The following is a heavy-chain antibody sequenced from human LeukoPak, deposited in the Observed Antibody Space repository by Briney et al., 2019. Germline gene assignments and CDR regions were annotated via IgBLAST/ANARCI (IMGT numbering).Heavy chain of an antibody. Sequence: SETLSLTCTVSGDSIANYYWNWIRQPAGKGLEWIGRIYTTGSTNYNPSLKSRVTISVDTSKNQLSLVLNSLTAADTAVYYCARHPTALVTYGFDPWGQGTLVTVSS. CDR2: IYTTGST. CDR3: ARHPTALVTYGFDP. J-gene: IGHJ5*02. CDR1: GDSIANYY. D-gene: IGHD5-18*01. V-gene: IGHV4-4*07.